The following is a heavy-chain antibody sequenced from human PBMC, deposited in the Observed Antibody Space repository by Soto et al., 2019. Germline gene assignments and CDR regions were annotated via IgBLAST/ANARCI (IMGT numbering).Heavy chain of an antibody. D-gene: IGHD5-12*01. J-gene: IGHJ3*02. V-gene: IGHV4-31*03. CDR1: GGSISSGGYY. CDR3: ARAGSGYDYFNAFDI. Sequence: SETLSLTCTVSGGSISSGGYYWSWIRQHPGKGLEWIGYIYYSGSTYYNPSLKSRVTISVDTSKNQFSLKLSSVTAADTAVYYCARAGSGYDYFNAFDIWGQGTMVTVSS. CDR2: IYYSGST.